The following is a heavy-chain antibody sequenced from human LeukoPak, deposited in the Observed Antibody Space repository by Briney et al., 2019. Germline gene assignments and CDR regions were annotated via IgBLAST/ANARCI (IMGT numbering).Heavy chain of an antibody. CDR2: INHSGST. V-gene: IGHV4-34*01. D-gene: IGHD3-10*01. CDR3: ARGGYYGSGTGGFDY. CDR1: GGSFSGYY. Sequence: SETLSLTCAVYGGSFSGYYWSWIRQPPGKGLEWIGEINHSGSTNCNPSLKSRVTISVDTSKNQFSLKLSSVTAADTAVYYCARGGYYGSGTGGFDYWGQGTLVTVSS. J-gene: IGHJ4*02.